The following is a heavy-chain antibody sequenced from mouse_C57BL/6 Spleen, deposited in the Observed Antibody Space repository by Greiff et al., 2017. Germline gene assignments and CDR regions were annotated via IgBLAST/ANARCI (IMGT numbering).Heavy chain of an antibody. CDR3: ARDYSNYGFAY. CDR1: GYTFTSYW. V-gene: IGHV1-52*01. D-gene: IGHD2-5*01. J-gene: IGHJ3*01. CDR2: IDPSDSET. Sequence: QVQLKQPGAELVRPGSSVKLSCKASGYTFTSYWMHWVKQRPIQGLEWIGNIDPSDSETHYNQKFKVKDTLTVDKSSSTAYMQLSSLTSEDSAVDCCARDYSNYGFAYWGQGTLVTVSA.